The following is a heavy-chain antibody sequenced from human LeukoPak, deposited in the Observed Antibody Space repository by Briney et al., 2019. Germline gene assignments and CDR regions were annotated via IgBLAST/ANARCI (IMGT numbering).Heavy chain of an antibody. CDR2: ISSSSSYI. Sequence: GGSLRLSCAASGFTFSSYSMNWVRQAPGKGLEWVSSISSSSSYIYYADSVKGRFTISRDNAKNSLYLQMNSLRAEDTAVYYCTRDSLRRTGLLRYFDWPSEVYGMGVWGQGTTVTVSS. CDR1: GFTFSSYS. J-gene: IGHJ6*02. D-gene: IGHD3-9*01. CDR3: TRDSLRRTGLLRYFDWPSEVYGMGV. V-gene: IGHV3-21*01.